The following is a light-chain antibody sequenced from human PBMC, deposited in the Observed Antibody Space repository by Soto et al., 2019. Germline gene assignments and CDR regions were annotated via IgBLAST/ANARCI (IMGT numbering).Light chain of an antibody. CDR1: QNVNTY. CDR2: GAS. V-gene: IGKV1-39*01. Sequence: DIQMTQSPSSLSASVGDRVTITCQTSQNVNTYLNWYQQKPGKAPKLLIYGASNLRSGVPLRFSGSGSGTDFTLTISSLEPEDFANYYCHESYSGLWGTCGQGTTVDIK. J-gene: IGKJ1*01. CDR3: HESYSGLWGT.